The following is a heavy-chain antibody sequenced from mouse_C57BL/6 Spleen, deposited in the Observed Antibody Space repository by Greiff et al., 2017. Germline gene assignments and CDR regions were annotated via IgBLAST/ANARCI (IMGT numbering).Heavy chain of an antibody. CDR3: TSLITTVVADFDY. Sequence: EVQLQQSGAELVRPGASVKLSCTASGFNIKDDYMHWVKQRPEQGLEWIGWIDPENGDTEYASKFQGKATITADTSSNTAYLQLSSLTSEDTAVYYCTSLITTVVADFDYWGQGTSVTVSS. CDR1: GFNIKDDY. CDR2: IDPENGDT. J-gene: IGHJ4*01. V-gene: IGHV14-4*01. D-gene: IGHD1-1*01.